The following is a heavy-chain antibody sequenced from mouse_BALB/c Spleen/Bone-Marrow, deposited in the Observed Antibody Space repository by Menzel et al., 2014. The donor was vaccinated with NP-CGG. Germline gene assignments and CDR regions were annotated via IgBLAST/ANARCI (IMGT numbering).Heavy chain of an antibody. CDR1: GYTFTDYN. V-gene: IGHV1S29*02. CDR3: ARIYYGYEFTY. J-gene: IGHJ3*01. CDR2: IYPYNGVT. D-gene: IGHD2-2*01. Sequence: VQLQQSGPELLRPRASVKISCKASGYTFTDYNMYWVKQSHGKSLEWIGYIYPYNGVTAYNQKFKSKATLTVDNSSSTAYMEFRSLTSEDSAVYYCARIYYGYEFTYWGQGTLVTVSA.